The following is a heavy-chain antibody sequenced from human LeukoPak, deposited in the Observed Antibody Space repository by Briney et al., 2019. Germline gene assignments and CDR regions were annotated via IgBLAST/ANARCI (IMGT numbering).Heavy chain of an antibody. V-gene: IGHV3-74*01. CDR1: GFTFSSYW. J-gene: IGHJ4*02. CDR2: INSDGSST. Sequence: PEGSLRLSCAASGFTFSSYWMHWVRQAPGKRLVWVSRINSDGSSTSYADSVKGRFTISRDNAKNTLFLQMNSLRADDTAVYYCASALGGQGGHWGQGTLVTVSS. CDR3: ASALGGQGGH. D-gene: IGHD1-26*01.